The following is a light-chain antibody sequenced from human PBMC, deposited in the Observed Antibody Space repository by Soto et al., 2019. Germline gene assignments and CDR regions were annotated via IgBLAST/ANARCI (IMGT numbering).Light chain of an antibody. J-gene: IGLJ3*02. V-gene: IGLV2-14*01. Sequence: QSVLTQPASVSGSPGQSITISCTGTSSDFGGYNYVSWYQQHPGKAPKVMIYEVTNRPSGVSNRFSGSKSGNTASLTISGLQAEDEADYYCSSYTSSTTRVFGGGTKLTVL. CDR1: SSDFGGYNY. CDR2: EVT. CDR3: SSYTSSTTRV.